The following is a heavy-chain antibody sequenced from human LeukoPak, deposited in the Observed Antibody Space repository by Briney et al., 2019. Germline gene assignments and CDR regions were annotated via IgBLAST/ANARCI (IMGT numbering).Heavy chain of an antibody. V-gene: IGHV1-18*01. CDR2: ISTSNT. Sequence: ASVKVSCKASGYTFTSYGISWVRQAPGQGLEWMGWISTSNTNYAQKLQGRVTMTTDTSTSTAYMELRSLRSDDTAVYYCALIPYCTTATCYYFDYWGQGTLVTVSS. CDR3: ALIPYCTTATCYYFDY. CDR1: GYTFTSYG. J-gene: IGHJ4*02. D-gene: IGHD2-2*01.